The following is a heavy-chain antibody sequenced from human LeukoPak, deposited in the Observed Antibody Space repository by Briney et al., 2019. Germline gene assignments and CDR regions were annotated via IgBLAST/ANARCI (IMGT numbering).Heavy chain of an antibody. CDR2: INPNSGGT. D-gene: IGHD3-10*01. CDR3: ARDRGGSMDV. J-gene: IGHJ6*02. V-gene: IGHV1-2*02. CDR1: GYTFTGYY. Sequence: ASVKVSCKASGYTFTGYYMHWVRQAPGQGLEWMGWINPNSGGTNYAQKFQGRVTITRDTSASTAYMELSSLRSEDMAVYYCARDRGGSMDVWGQGTTVTVSS.